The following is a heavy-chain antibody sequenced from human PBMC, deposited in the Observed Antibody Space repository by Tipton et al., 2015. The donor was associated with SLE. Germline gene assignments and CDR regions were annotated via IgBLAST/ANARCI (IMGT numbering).Heavy chain of an antibody. CDR1: GGSFSGYY. D-gene: IGHD3-10*01. J-gene: IGHJ4*02. Sequence: TLSLTCAVYGGSFSGYYWSWIRQPPGKGLEWIGSIYYSGSTYYNPSLKSRVTISVDTSKNQFSLKLSSVTAADTAVYYCARLYYYGSSWGQGTLVTVSS. V-gene: IGHV4-34*01. CDR2: IYYSGST. CDR3: ARLYYYGSS.